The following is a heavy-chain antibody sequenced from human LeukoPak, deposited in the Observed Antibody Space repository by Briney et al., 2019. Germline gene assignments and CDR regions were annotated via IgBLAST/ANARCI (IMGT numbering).Heavy chain of an antibody. J-gene: IGHJ5*02. CDR3: ARLATTYSSGWYYWFHP. CDR1: GGSISSSSYY. V-gene: IGHV4-39*01. Sequence: PSETLSLTCTVSGGSISSSSYYWGWIRQPPGNGLEWIVTIYYSGNTYYNPSLKSRVTISVDTSKNQFSLKLSSVTAADTAVYYCARLATTYSSGWYYWFHPWGQGTLVTVSS. D-gene: IGHD6-19*01. CDR2: IYYSGNT.